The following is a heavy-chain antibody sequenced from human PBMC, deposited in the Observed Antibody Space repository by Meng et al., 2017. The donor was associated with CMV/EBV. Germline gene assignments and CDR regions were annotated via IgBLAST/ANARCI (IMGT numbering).Heavy chain of an antibody. CDR1: GGSISSGGYS. J-gene: IGHJ4*02. CDR3: ARYSSSWSPYFDY. Sequence: VSGGSISSGGYSWSWIRQTPGKGLEWIGYIYHSGSTYYNPSLKSRVTISVDRSKNQFSLKLSSVTAADTAVYYCARYSSSWSPYFDYWGQGTLVTVSS. D-gene: IGHD6-13*01. V-gene: IGHV4-30-2*01. CDR2: IYHSGST.